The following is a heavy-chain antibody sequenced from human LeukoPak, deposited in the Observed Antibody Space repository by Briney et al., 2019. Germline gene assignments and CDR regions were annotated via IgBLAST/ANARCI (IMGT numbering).Heavy chain of an antibody. V-gene: IGHV3-30*18. Sequence: QPGGSLRLSCAASGFTFSSYGMHWVRQAPGKGLEWVAVISFDATNKYYAHSVKGRFTITRDNSKNTLYLQMNSLRTGDTVVYYCAKDSGADDSSGYSYYFDYWGQGTLVTVSS. CDR2: ISFDATNK. D-gene: IGHD3-22*01. J-gene: IGHJ4*02. CDR3: AKDSGADDSSGYSYYFDY. CDR1: GFTFSSYG.